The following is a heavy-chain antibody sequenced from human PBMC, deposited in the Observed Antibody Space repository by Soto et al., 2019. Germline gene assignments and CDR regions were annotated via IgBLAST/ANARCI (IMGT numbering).Heavy chain of an antibody. CDR1: GYTFTSYG. V-gene: IGHV1-18*01. J-gene: IGHJ5*02. CDR2: ISAYNGNT. D-gene: IGHD6-13*01. Sequence: ASVKVSCKASGYTFTSYGISWVRQAPGQGLEWMGWISAYNGNTNYAQKLQGRVTMTTDTSTSTAYMELRSLRSDDTAVYYCARDTGEQLVDYAWFDPWGQGTLVTVSS. CDR3: ARDTGEQLVDYAWFDP.